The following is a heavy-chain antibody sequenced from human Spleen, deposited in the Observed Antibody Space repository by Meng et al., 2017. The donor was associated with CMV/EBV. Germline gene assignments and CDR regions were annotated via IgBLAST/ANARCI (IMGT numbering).Heavy chain of an antibody. CDR2: INPETGDA. D-gene: IGHD3-3*01. Sequence: ASVKVSCKASGYTFIGYYMHWMRQAPGQGLEWMGWINPETGDANYAQKFQGRVTMTRDTSTSTVYMELSSLRSEDTAVYYCARERVYGNDFWSGGDYWGQGTLVTVSS. V-gene: IGHV1-2*02. J-gene: IGHJ4*02. CDR3: ARERVYGNDFWSGGDY. CDR1: GYTFIGYY.